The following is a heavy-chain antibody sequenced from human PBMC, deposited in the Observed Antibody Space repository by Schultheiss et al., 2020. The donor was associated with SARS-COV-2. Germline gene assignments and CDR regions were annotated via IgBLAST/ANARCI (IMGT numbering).Heavy chain of an antibody. Sequence: GGSLRLSCAASGFTFSSYAMHWVRQAPGKGLEWVAVISYDGSNKYYADSVKGRFTISRDNSKNTLYLQMNSLRAEDTAVYYCARESPVTMTTVTDFDYWGQGTPVTVSS. CDR3: ARESPVTMTTVTDFDY. D-gene: IGHD4-17*01. V-gene: IGHV3-30-3*01. J-gene: IGHJ4*02. CDR1: GFTFSSYA. CDR2: ISYDGSNK.